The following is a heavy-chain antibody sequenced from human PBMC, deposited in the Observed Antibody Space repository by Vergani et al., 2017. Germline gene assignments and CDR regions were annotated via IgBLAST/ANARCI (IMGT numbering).Heavy chain of an antibody. CDR3: ARSNSYYRYAFDI. CDR2: IIPIFGTA. J-gene: IGHJ3*02. V-gene: IGHV1-69*13. Sequence: QVQLVQSGAEVKKPGASVKVSCKASGYTFTSYGISWVRQAPGQGLEWMGGIIPIFGTANYAQKFQGRVTITADEATSTAYMELSSLRSEDTAVYYCARSNSYYRYAFDIWGQGTMVTVSS. D-gene: IGHD3-10*01. CDR1: GYTFTSYG.